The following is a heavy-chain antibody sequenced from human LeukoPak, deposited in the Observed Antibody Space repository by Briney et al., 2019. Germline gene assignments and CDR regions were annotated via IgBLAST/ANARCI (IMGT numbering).Heavy chain of an antibody. CDR2: IYYSGST. J-gene: IGHJ3*02. CDR1: GDSISPYY. CDR3: ARANGDGGGASDI. Sequence: WGTLSLTCAVSGDSISPYYWSWIRQPPGKGLEWIGYIYYSGSTSYNPSLKSRVTISLGTSKNQFSLRLNSMTAADTAVYYCARANGDGGGASDIWGQGTMVTVSS. V-gene: IGHV4-59*01. D-gene: IGHD4-17*01.